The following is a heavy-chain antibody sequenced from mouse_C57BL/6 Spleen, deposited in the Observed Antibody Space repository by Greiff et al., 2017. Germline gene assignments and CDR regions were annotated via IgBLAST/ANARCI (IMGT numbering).Heavy chain of an antibody. V-gene: IGHV1-4*01. Sequence: QVQLQQSGAELARPGASVKMSCKASGYTFTSYTMHWVKQRPGQGLEWIGYINPSSGYTKYNQKFKDKATLTADKSSSTAYMQLSSLTSEDSAVYDCARYYGYDGRFAYWGQGTLGTVSA. D-gene: IGHD2-2*01. CDR3: ARYYGYDGRFAY. CDR1: GYTFTSYT. CDR2: INPSSGYT. J-gene: IGHJ3*01.